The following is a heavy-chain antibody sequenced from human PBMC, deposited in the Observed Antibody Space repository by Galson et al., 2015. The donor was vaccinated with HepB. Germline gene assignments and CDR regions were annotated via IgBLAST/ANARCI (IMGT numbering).Heavy chain of an antibody. CDR3: AHRRGAYGDITDWYFDL. V-gene: IGHV2-5*02. CDR1: GFSLRSTGVG. Sequence: ALVKPTQTLTLTCTFSGFSLRSTGVGVGWIRQPPGKALEWLAVIYWDDDDRYSPSLKSRLKITKDTSKNQVVLTMTNMDPVDTATYYCAHRRGAYGDITDWYFDLWGRGTLVTVSS. J-gene: IGHJ2*01. D-gene: IGHD4-17*01. CDR2: IYWDDDD.